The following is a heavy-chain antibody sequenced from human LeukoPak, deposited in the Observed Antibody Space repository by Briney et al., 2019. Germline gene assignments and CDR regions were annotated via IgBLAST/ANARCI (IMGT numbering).Heavy chain of an antibody. CDR2: TNPNSGNT. V-gene: IGHV1-8*01. Sequence: ASVKVSCKASGYTFTSYDINWVRQATGQGLEWMGWTNPNSGNTGYAQKFQGRVTMTRNTSISTAYMELSNLRSEDTAVYYCARETPGEIAVAANGYFDYWGQGTLVTVSS. J-gene: IGHJ4*02. CDR3: ARETPGEIAVAANGYFDY. CDR1: GYTFTSYD. D-gene: IGHD6-19*01.